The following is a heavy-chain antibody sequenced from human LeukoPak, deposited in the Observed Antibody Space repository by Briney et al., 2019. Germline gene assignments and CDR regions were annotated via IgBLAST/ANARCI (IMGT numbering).Heavy chain of an antibody. V-gene: IGHV2-5*01. Sequence: SGPTLVKPTQTLTLTCTFSGFSLSTSGVGVGWIRQPPGKALEWLALIYWNDDKRYSPSLRSRLTITKDTSENQVVLTMTNMDPVDTATYYCAHSPSYYDSSGYYYEEVWFDPWGQGTLVTVSS. CDR1: GFSLSTSGVG. J-gene: IGHJ5*02. D-gene: IGHD3-22*01. CDR2: IYWNDDK. CDR3: AHSPSYYDSSGYYYEEVWFDP.